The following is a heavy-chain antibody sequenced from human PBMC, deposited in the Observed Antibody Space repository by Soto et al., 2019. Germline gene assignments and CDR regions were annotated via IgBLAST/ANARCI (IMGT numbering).Heavy chain of an antibody. V-gene: IGHV3-30-3*01. CDR2: ISYDGSNK. D-gene: IGHD3-10*01. Sequence: QVQLVESGGGVVQPGRSLRLSCAASGFTFSSYAMHWVRQAPGKGLEWVAVISYDGSNKYYADSVKGRFTISRDNSKNTLYLQMNRLRAEDTAVYYCARDGSGTEDYFDYWGQGTLVTVSS. J-gene: IGHJ4*02. CDR3: ARDGSGTEDYFDY. CDR1: GFTFSSYA.